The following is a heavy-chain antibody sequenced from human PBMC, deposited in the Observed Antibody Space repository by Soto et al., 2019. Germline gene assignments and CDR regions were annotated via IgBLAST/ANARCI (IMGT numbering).Heavy chain of an antibody. J-gene: IGHJ6*02. Sequence: GGSLRLSCAASGFTVSSNYMSWVRQAPGKGLEWVSVIYSGGSTYYADSVRGRFTISRDNARNSLYLQMSSLRADDTAVYHCARVRPRXYQDSSGYYYYNYGLDAWGQGTTVTVSS. V-gene: IGHV3-53*01. CDR2: IYSGGST. CDR1: GFTVSSNY. D-gene: IGHD3-22*01. CDR3: ARVRPRXYQDSSGYYYYNYGLDA.